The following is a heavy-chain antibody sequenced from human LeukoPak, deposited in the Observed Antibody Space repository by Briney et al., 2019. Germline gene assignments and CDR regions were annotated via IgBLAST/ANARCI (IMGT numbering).Heavy chain of an antibody. CDR3: ARTIFGVVTGFDY. CDR1: GFTFSSYW. CDR2: INSDGSST. J-gene: IGHJ4*02. D-gene: IGHD3-3*01. V-gene: IGHV3-74*01. Sequence: VGSLRLSCAASGFTFSSYWMHWVRQAPGKGLVWVSRINSDGSSTSYADSVKGRFTISRDNAKNTLYLQMNSLRAEDTAVYYCARTIFGVVTGFDYWGQGTLVTVSS.